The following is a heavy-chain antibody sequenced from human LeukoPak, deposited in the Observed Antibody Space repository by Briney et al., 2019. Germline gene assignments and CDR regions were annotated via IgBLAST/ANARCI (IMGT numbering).Heavy chain of an antibody. Sequence: GGSLRLSCVASGFSFSTHWMHWVRQAPGKGLEWVATINLGGTNKYYADAVKGRFSISRDDATSSLHLQMNSLRAEDTAVYYCARGAYYYEDWGQGTLVTVSS. V-gene: IGHV3-7*01. CDR2: INLGGTNK. D-gene: IGHD3-22*01. J-gene: IGHJ4*02. CDR1: GFSFSTHW. CDR3: ARGAYYYED.